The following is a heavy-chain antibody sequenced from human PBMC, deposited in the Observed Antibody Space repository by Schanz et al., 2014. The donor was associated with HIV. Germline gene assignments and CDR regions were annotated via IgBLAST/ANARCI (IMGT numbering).Heavy chain of an antibody. CDR3: ARDWRPNYDFWSGSIGVIGMDV. J-gene: IGHJ6*02. D-gene: IGHD3-3*01. Sequence: EVQLLESGGGLVQPGGSLRLSCAASGFTFSSYAMSWVRQAPGKGLEWVSAISGSGGSTYYADSVKGRFTISRDNSKNTLYLQMHSLRAEDTAVYYCARDWRPNYDFWSGSIGVIGMDVWGQGTTVTVSS. CDR2: ISGSGGST. V-gene: IGHV3-23*01. CDR1: GFTFSSYA.